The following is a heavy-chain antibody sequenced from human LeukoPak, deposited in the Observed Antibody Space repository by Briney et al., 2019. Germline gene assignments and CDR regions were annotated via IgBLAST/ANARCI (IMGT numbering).Heavy chain of an antibody. D-gene: IGHD3-3*01. CDR3: ARVAGESYYDFWSGYYGAFDY. V-gene: IGHV3-48*01. J-gene: IGHJ4*02. CDR1: GFTFSSYS. CDR2: ISSSSSTI. Sequence: PGGSLRLSCAASGFTFSSYSMNWVRQAPGKGLEWVSYISSSSSTIYYADSVKGRFTISRDNAKNSLYLQMNSLRAEDTAVYYCARVAGESYYDFWSGYYGAFDYWGQGTLVTVSS.